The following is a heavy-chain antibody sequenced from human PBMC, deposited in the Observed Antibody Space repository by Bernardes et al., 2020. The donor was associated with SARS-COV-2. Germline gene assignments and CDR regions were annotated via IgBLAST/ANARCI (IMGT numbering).Heavy chain of an antibody. Sequence: GSLRLSCAASGFSFHHYNMHWVRQAPGKGLEWVASISNDGSNRYEADSVKGRFTISRDNPKNTLYLQMNRLRAEDTAVYYCAKDRLWLQSKDPLEYRGQGTLVTVSS. CDR2: ISNDGSNR. CDR3: AKDRLWLQSKDPLEY. J-gene: IGHJ4*02. D-gene: IGHD5-12*01. V-gene: IGHV3-30*18. CDR1: GFSFHHYN.